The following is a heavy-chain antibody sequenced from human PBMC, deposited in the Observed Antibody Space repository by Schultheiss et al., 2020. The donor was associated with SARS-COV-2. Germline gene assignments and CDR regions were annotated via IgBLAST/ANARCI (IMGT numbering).Heavy chain of an antibody. CDR1: GFTFDDYA. J-gene: IGHJ6*02. CDR2: ISWDGGST. V-gene: IGHV3-43D*03. Sequence: GGSLRLSCAASGFTFDDYAMHWVRQAPGKGLEWVSLISWDGGSTYYADSVKGRFTISRDNSKNTLYLQMNSLRAEDTAVYYCAKLALGDGYNYGNYYYYGMDVWGQGTTVTVSS. D-gene: IGHD5-24*01. CDR3: AKLALGDGYNYGNYYYYGMDV.